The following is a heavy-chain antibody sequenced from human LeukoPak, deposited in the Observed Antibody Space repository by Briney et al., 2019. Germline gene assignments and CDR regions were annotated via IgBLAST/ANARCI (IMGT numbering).Heavy chain of an antibody. CDR3: ARAVPAPGTPENAFDI. V-gene: IGHV3-30*04. D-gene: IGHD6-13*01. CDR1: GFTFISYA. CDR2: ISFHGTDT. J-gene: IGHJ3*02. Sequence: GTSLRLSCAASGFTFISYAIHWVRQAPGKGLEWVAVISFHGTDTFYADSVKGRFTISRDNSQSTLYLHMNSLSTEDTALYYCARAVPAPGTPENAFDIWGQGTMVTVSS.